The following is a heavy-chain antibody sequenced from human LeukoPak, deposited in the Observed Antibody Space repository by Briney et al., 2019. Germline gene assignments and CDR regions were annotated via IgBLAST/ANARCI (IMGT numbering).Heavy chain of an antibody. D-gene: IGHD6-13*01. CDR2: IIPIFGTA. J-gene: IGHJ5*02. V-gene: IGHV1-69*01. CDR3: ARDAEAAAEVRWFDP. Sequence: SVKVSCKASGGTFSSYAISWVRQAPGQGLEWMGGIIPIFGTANYAQKFQGRVTITADESTSTAYMELSSLRSEDTAVYYCARDAEAAAEVRWFDPWGQGTLVTVSS. CDR1: GGTFSSYA.